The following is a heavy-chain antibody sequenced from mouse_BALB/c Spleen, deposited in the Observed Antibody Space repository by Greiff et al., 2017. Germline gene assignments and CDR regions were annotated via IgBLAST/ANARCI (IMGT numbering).Heavy chain of an antibody. CDR1: GYSITSDYA. J-gene: IGHJ4*01. V-gene: IGHV3-2*02. CDR3: AREGVRPYYAMDY. CDR2: ISYSGST. Sequence: EVQLQESGPGLVKPSQSLSLTCTVTGYSITSDYAWNWIRQFPGNKLEWMGYISYSGSTSYNPSLKSRISITRDTSKNQFFLQLNSVTTEDTATYYCAREGVRPYYAMDYWGQGTSVTVSS. D-gene: IGHD2-14*01.